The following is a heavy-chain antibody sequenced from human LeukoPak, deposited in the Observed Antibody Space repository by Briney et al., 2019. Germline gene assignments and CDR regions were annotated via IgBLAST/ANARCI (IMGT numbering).Heavy chain of an antibody. D-gene: IGHD3-22*01. J-gene: IGHJ4*02. CDR3: ARGRSYYDSSGYYYDY. V-gene: IGHV1-69*05. Sequence: SVKVSCKASGGTFSSYAISWVRQAPGQGLEWMGGIIPIFGTANYAQKFQGRVTITTDESTSTVYMELSSLRSEDTAVYYCARGRSYYDSSGYYYDYWGQGTLVTVSS. CDR2: IIPIFGTA. CDR1: GGTFSSYA.